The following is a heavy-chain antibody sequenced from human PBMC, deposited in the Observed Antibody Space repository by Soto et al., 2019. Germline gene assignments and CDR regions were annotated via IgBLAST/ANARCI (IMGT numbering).Heavy chain of an antibody. V-gene: IGHV2-70*01. Sequence: LRKATQTRTQAGTGCGSSLSTSGRNVSWIRQPPGKALEWLALIGWDDDKYYSTSLKTRLTISKDTSKNKVVLTMTKMDPVDTVRYYCAVFFFTYF. D-gene: IGHD3-3*01. CDR2: IGWDDDK. CDR3: AVFFFTYF. J-gene: IGHJ1*01. CDR1: GSSLSTSGRN.